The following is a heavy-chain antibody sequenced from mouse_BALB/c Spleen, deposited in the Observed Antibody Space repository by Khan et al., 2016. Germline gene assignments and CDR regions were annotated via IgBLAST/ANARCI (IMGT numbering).Heavy chain of an antibody. J-gene: IGHJ2*01. Sequence: EVELVESGGDLVKPGGSLKLSCAASGFTFSSYGMSWVRQTPDKRLEWVATISSGGSYTYYPDSVKGRFTISRDNAKNTLYLQMSSLKSEDTAMYYCARMGDDYDGFDYWGQGTTLTVSS. CDR2: ISSGGSYT. V-gene: IGHV5-6*01. CDR3: ARMGDDYDGFDY. D-gene: IGHD2-4*01. CDR1: GFTFSSYG.